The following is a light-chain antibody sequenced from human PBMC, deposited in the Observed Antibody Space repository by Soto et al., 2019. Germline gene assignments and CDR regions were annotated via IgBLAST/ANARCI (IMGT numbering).Light chain of an antibody. CDR2: DVT. CDR3: RSYANRKTLV. CDR1: SSNVGGYNF. Sequence: QSALTQPASVSGSPGQSITISCTGTSSNVGGYNFVSWYQQHPGKAPKLMIYDVTNRPSGVSNRFSGSKSGNTASLTISGLQAEDEADYYCRSYANRKTLVFGGGTKLTVL. J-gene: IGLJ2*01. V-gene: IGLV2-14*03.